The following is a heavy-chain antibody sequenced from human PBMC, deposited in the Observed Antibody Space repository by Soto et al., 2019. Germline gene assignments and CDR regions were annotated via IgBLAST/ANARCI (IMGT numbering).Heavy chain of an antibody. CDR3: GNDRCSGGSCPSIFGL. CDR1: GFTFSSYA. Sequence: PGGSLRLSCAASGFTFSSYAMSWVRQAPGKGLEWVSAISGSGGSTYYADSVKCRFTISRDNSKNTLYLQMNSLRAEDTAVYYCGNDRCSGGSCPSIFGLWGRGTMVTVSS. V-gene: IGHV3-23*01. CDR2: ISGSGGST. J-gene: IGHJ2*01. D-gene: IGHD2-15*01.